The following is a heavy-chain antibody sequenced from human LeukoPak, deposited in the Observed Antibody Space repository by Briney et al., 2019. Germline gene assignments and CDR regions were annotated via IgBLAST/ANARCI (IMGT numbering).Heavy chain of an antibody. D-gene: IGHD1-26*01. CDR1: GFTFSSYS. CDR3: ARARPYSGSPLGDFDY. V-gene: IGHV3-21*01. CDR2: ISSSSSYI. Sequence: GGSLRLSCAASGFTFSSYSMNWVRQAPGKGLGWVSSISSSSSYIYYADSVKGRFTISRDNAKNSLYLQMNSLRAEDTAVYYCARARPYSGSPLGDFDYWGQGTLVTVSS. J-gene: IGHJ4*02.